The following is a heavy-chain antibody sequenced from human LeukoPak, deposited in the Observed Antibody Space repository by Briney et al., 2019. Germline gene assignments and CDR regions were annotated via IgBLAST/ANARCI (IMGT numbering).Heavy chain of an antibody. CDR2: IIPIFGTA. CDR3: ACQIEVGATHRGYYYYMDV. V-gene: IGHV1-69*06. Sequence: SVKVSCKASGGTFSSYAISWVRQAPGQGLEWMGGIIPIFGTANYAQKFQGRVTITADKSTSTAYMELSSLRSEDTAVYYCACQIEVGATHRGYYYYMDVWGKGTTVTVSS. D-gene: IGHD1-26*01. J-gene: IGHJ6*03. CDR1: GGTFSSYA.